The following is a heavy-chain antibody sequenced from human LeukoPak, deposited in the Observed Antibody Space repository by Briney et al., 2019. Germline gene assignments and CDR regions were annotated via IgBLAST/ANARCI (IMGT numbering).Heavy chain of an antibody. J-gene: IGHJ4*02. CDR3: ARDSGWFRFDY. V-gene: IGHV3-7*03. D-gene: IGHD6-19*01. CDR1: GFTFSSFW. Sequence: GGSLGLSCAASGFTFSSFWMTWVRQAPGKGLEWVANIKEDGSQKYYVDSVKGRFTISRDNAKNSLFLQTNSLRVDDTAVYYCARDSGWFRFDYWGQGTLVTVSS. CDR2: IKEDGSQK.